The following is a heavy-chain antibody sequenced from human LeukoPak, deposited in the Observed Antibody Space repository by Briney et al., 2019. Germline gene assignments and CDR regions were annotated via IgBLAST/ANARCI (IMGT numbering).Heavy chain of an antibody. J-gene: IGHJ4*02. CDR1: GFTFSDYY. D-gene: IGHD3-10*01. CDR3: ARDLGYYYGSGSYISDYYFDY. CDR2: ISSSGSTI. Sequence: GGSLRLSCAASGFTFSDYYMSWIRQAPGKGLEWVTYISSSGSTIYYADSVKGRFTISRDNAKNSLYLQMNSLRAEDTAVYYCARDLGYYYGSGSYISDYYFDYWGQGTLVTVSS. V-gene: IGHV3-11*01.